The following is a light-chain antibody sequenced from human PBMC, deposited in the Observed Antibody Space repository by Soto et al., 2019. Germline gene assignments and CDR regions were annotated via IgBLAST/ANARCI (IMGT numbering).Light chain of an antibody. CDR3: LQDYNYPWT. V-gene: IGKV1-6*02. J-gene: IGKJ1*01. CDR2: AAS. Sequence: IQMTQSPSSLSASVRDRVTITCRASQDIGNDLGWYQQKPGKAPNLLIYAASSLRSGVPSRFSGSGSGTHFTLTINSLQPEDSATYFCLQDYNYPWTFGQGTKVDIK. CDR1: QDIGND.